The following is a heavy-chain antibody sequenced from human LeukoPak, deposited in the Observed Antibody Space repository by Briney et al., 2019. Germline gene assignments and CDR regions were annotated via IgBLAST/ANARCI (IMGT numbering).Heavy chain of an antibody. Sequence: GGSLRLSCAASGFIVSSNYMNWVRQPPGKGLEWVSIIYSGGTTYYADSVEGRFTVSGDDSKNTLFLQMNNLRAEDTAVYYCARGGEDSQLWFEPKQYHFDYWGQGTLVTVSS. CDR1: GFIVSSNY. CDR2: IYSGGTT. J-gene: IGHJ4*02. CDR3: ARGGEDSQLWFEPKQYHFDY. D-gene: IGHD5-18*01. V-gene: IGHV3-53*01.